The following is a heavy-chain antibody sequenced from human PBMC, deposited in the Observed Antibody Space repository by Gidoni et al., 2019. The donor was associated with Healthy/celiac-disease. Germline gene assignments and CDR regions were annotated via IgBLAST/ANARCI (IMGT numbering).Heavy chain of an antibody. J-gene: IGHJ6*03. CDR1: GGSFSGYY. CDR2: INHSGST. V-gene: IGHV4-34*01. D-gene: IGHD2-15*01. Sequence: QVQLQQWGAGLLKPSETLSLTCAVYGGSFSGYYWSWIRQPHGKGLEWIGEINHSGSTNYNPSLKSRVTISVDTSKNQFSLKLSSVTAADTAVYYCARVEIVVVVAAAEYYYYMDVWGKGTTVTVSS. CDR3: ARVEIVVVVAAAEYYYYMDV.